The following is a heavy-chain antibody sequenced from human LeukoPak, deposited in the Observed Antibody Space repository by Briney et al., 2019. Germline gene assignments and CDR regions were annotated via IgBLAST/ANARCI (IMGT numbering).Heavy chain of an antibody. CDR3: TRRIVATFGPPGDY. V-gene: IGHV3-73*01. CDR2: IRSKANSYAT. CDR1: GFTFSGSA. Sequence: GGSLRLSCAASGFTFSGSAMHWVRQASGKGLEWVGRIRSKANSYATAYAASVKGSFTISRDDSKNTAYLQMNSLKTEDTAVYYCTRRIVATFGPPGDYWGQGTLVTVSS. D-gene: IGHD5-12*01. J-gene: IGHJ4*02.